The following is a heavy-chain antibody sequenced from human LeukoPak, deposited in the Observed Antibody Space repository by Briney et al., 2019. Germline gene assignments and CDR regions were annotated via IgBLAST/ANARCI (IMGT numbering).Heavy chain of an antibody. Sequence: ASVKVSCKASGYTFTGYFMHWVRQAPGQGLEWMGWINPNSGGTNYAQKFQGWVTMTRDTSISTAYMELSRLRSDDTAVYYCARAIARYFDWSADNWFDPWGQGTLVTVSS. D-gene: IGHD3-9*01. J-gene: IGHJ5*02. CDR3: ARAIARYFDWSADNWFDP. CDR1: GYTFTGYF. CDR2: INPNSGGT. V-gene: IGHV1-2*04.